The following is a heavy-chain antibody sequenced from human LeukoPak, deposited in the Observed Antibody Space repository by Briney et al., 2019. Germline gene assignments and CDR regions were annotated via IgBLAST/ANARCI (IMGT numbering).Heavy chain of an antibody. Sequence: GGSLRLSCAASGFTFSSYAMSWVRQAPGKGLEWVSGISGSGGSKYYADSVKGRFTISRDNSKNTLYLQMNSLRAVDTAVYYLPKGPYSTPPPGYFDYWGQGTLVTVSS. D-gene: IGHD6-13*01. V-gene: IGHV3-23*01. CDR1: GFTFSSYA. CDR2: ISGSGGSK. CDR3: PKGPYSTPPPGYFDY. J-gene: IGHJ4*02.